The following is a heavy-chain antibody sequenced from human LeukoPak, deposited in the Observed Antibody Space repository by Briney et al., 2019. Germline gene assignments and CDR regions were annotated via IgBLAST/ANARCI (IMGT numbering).Heavy chain of an antibody. D-gene: IGHD3-22*01. CDR3: ACLTTADAFDI. J-gene: IGHJ3*02. CDR2: IYDSGST. Sequence: PSETLSLTCTVSGGSINSYYWSWIRQPPGKGPEWIGYIYDSGSTNYNPSLKSRVTISVDTSKNQFSLKLSSVPAANTAVYYCACLTTADAFDIWGQGTMVTVSS. CDR1: GGSINSYY. V-gene: IGHV4-59*01.